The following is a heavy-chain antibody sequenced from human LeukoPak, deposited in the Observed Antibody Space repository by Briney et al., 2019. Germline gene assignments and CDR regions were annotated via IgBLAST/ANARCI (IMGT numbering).Heavy chain of an antibody. Sequence: GGSLGLSCAASGFTFSSYWMHWVRQAPGKGLVWVSRINSDGTSTSYADSVKGRFTISRDNAKNTLYLQMNSLRVEDTAVYYCARDQGDSSSQDFDYWGQGTLVTVSS. CDR2: INSDGTST. CDR3: ARDQGDSSSQDFDY. J-gene: IGHJ4*02. D-gene: IGHD6-6*01. CDR1: GFTFSSYW. V-gene: IGHV3-74*01.